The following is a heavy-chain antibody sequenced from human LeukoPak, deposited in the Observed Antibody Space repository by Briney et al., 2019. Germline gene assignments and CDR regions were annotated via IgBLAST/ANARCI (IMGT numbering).Heavy chain of an antibody. Sequence: GGSLRLSCAASGFTYSNYAMHWVRQAPGKGLEWVAVISYAGSNKYYADSVKGRFTISRDNPKNTLYPQMNSLRAEDTAVYYCARATVTTAYDAFDIWGQGTMVTV. CDR2: ISYAGSNK. D-gene: IGHD4-17*01. V-gene: IGHV3-30-3*01. J-gene: IGHJ3*02. CDR3: ARATVTTAYDAFDI. CDR1: GFTYSNYA.